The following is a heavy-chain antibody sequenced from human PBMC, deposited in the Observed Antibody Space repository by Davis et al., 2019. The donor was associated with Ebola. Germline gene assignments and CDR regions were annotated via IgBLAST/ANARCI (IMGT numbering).Heavy chain of an antibody. D-gene: IGHD1-26*01. CDR2: IWDDGSNK. V-gene: IGHV3-33*06. CDR3: AKDTSNIWFDI. CDR1: GFTFSSNS. J-gene: IGHJ3*02. Sequence: PGGSLRLSCAASGFTFSSNSMNWVRQAPGKGLQWVAVIWDDGSNKYYADSVKGRFTISRDNSKNTLYLQMNGLRVEDTAIYYCAKDTSNIWFDIWGQGTMVTVSS.